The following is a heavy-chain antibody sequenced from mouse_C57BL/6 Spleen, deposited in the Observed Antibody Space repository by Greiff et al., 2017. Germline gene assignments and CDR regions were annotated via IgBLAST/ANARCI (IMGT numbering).Heavy chain of an antibody. V-gene: IGHV1-85*01. J-gene: IGHJ4*01. D-gene: IGHD1-1*01. CDR1: GYTFTSYD. CDR3: AKAYYYGSSHYAMDY. Sequence: VMLVESGPELVKPGASVKLSCKASGYTFTSYDINWVKQRPGQGLEWIGWIYPRDGSTKYNEKFKGKATLTVDTSSSTAYMELHSLTSEDSAVYFCAKAYYYGSSHYAMDYWGQGTSVTVSS. CDR2: IYPRDGST.